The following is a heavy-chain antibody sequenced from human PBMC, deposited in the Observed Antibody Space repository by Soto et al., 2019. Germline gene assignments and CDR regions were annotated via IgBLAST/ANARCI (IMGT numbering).Heavy chain of an antibody. CDR1: GGSISSSSYY. CDR2: IYYSGST. D-gene: IGHD2-15*01. V-gene: IGHV4-39*01. Sequence: QLQLQESGPGLVKPSETLSLTCTVSGGSISSSSYYWGWIRQPPGKGLEWIGSIYYSGSTYYNPSLKSRVTISVDTSKNQFSLKLSSVTAADTAVYYCARQIGGGSWGRPTGNWFDPWGQGTLVTVSS. CDR3: ARQIGGGSWGRPTGNWFDP. J-gene: IGHJ5*02.